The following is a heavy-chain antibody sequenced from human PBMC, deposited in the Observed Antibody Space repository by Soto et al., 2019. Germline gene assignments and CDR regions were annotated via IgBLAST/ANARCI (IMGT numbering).Heavy chain of an antibody. CDR1: GGTFSSYA. CDR2: IIPIFGTA. D-gene: IGHD3-16*02. J-gene: IGHJ6*02. V-gene: IGHV1-69*12. CDR3: AKETAGYDYVWGSYPYYYYGMDV. Sequence: QVQLVQSGAEVKKPGSSVKVSCKASGGTFSSYAISWVRQAPGQGLEWMGGIIPIFGTANYAQKFQGRVTITADESTSTAYMELRSLRYEDTAVYYVAKETAGYDYVWGSYPYYYYGMDVWGQGTTVTVSS.